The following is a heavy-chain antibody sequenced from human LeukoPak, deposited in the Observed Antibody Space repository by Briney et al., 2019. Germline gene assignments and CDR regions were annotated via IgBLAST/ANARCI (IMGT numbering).Heavy chain of an antibody. Sequence: ASVKVSCKASGGTFSSYAISWVRQAPGQGLEWMGRIIPILGIANYAQKFQGRVTITADKSTSTAYMELSSLRSEDTAVYYCARGGGLLLWFGELKGPAEYFQHWGQGTLVTVSS. J-gene: IGHJ1*01. CDR3: ARGGGLLLWFGELKGPAEYFQH. D-gene: IGHD3-10*01. CDR1: GGTFSSYA. V-gene: IGHV1-69*04. CDR2: IIPILGIA.